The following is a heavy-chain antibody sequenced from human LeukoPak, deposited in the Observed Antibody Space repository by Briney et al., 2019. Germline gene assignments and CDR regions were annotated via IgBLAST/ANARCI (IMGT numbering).Heavy chain of an antibody. CDR3: ARVGCSGGSCYSY. Sequence: ASVKVSYKASGYTFTGYYMHWVRQAPGQGLEWMGWINPNSGGTNYAQKFQGRVTMTRDTSISTAYMELSRLRSDDTAVYYCARVGCSGGSCYSYWGQGTLVTVSS. J-gene: IGHJ4*02. D-gene: IGHD2-15*01. V-gene: IGHV1-2*02. CDR2: INPNSGGT. CDR1: GYTFTGYY.